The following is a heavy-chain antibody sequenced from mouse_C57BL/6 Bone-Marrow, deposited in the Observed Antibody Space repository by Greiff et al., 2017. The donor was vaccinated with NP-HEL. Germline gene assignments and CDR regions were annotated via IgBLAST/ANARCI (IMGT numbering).Heavy chain of an antibody. CDR3: ARESQIYYYGSSPYYYAMDY. D-gene: IGHD1-1*01. CDR2: IWTGGGT. J-gene: IGHJ4*01. CDR1: GFSLTSYA. Sequence: VKLVESGPGLVAPSQSLSITCTVSGFSLTSYAISWVRQPPGKGLEWLGVIWTGGGTIYNSALKSRLSISKDNSKSQVFLKMNSLQTDDTARYYCARESQIYYYGSSPYYYAMDYWGQGTSVTVSS. V-gene: IGHV2-9-1*01.